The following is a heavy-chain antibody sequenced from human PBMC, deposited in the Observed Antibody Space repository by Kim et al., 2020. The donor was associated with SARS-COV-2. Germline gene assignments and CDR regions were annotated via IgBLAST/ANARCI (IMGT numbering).Heavy chain of an antibody. J-gene: IGHJ4*02. D-gene: IGHD1-26*01. Sequence: GGSLRLSCAASGFSFSSHWIRWVRQVPGKGLVWLSRINSDGSDITYADSVKGRFTISRDNARHTLYLQMNTLRVEDTAVYYCVRSGSYLTSPFDYWGQGTLVTVSS. CDR1: GFSFSSHW. CDR3: VRSGSYLTSPFDY. CDR2: INSDGSDI. V-gene: IGHV3-74*01.